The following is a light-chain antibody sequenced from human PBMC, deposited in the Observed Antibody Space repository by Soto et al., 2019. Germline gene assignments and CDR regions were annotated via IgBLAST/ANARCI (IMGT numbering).Light chain of an antibody. Sequence: SYELTQPPSVSGAPGKTARISCGGNNIGSRSVHWYQRKPGQAPVLVIYSDPDLPSVISERFSGSNSCNTATLAISRVEGGDEGDYYCQVWDRSSAHVVFGGGTKLTVL. V-gene: IGLV3-21*04. CDR2: SDP. CDR3: QVWDRSSAHVV. CDR1: NIGSRS. J-gene: IGLJ2*01.